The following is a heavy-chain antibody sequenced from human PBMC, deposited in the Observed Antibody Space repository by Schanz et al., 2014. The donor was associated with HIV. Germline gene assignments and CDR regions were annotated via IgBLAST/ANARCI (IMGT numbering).Heavy chain of an antibody. CDR2: IWFDGSNK. J-gene: IGHJ1*01. Sequence: QVQLVESGGGVVQPGRSLRLSCAASGFTFSSYGMHWVRQVPGKGLEWVAVIWFDGSNKYYGDSVKGRFTISRDNSKNTLFLQMNSLSHEDTGIYYCARDNRGDYYLDSWGQGTLVTVSS. V-gene: IGHV3-33*01. CDR3: ARDNRGDYYLDS. D-gene: IGHD4-17*01. CDR1: GFTFSSYG.